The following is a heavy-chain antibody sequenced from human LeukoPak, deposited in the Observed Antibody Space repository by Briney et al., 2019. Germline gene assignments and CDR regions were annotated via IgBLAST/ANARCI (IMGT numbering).Heavy chain of an antibody. D-gene: IGHD3-3*01. CDR2: INPSGGST. Sequence: ASVKVSCKASGYTFTSYYMHWVRQAPGQGLEWMGIINPSGGSTSYAQKLQGRVTMTRDTSTSTVYMELSSLRSEDTAVYYCARGEASNDFWSGPYNWFDPWGQGTLVTVSS. CDR1: GYTFTSYY. V-gene: IGHV1-46*01. CDR3: ARGEASNDFWSGPYNWFDP. J-gene: IGHJ5*02.